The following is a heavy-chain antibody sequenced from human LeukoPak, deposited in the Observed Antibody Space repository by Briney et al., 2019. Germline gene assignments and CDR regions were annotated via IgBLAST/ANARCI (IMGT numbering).Heavy chain of an antibody. Sequence: KPSETLSLTCTVSGGSISSYYWSWIRQPPGKGLEWIGYIYYSGSTNYNPSLKSRVTISVATSKNQFSLKLSSVTAADTGVYYCARGLYPYYWYFDLWGRRTLVTVSS. J-gene: IGHJ2*01. V-gene: IGHV4-59*01. CDR1: GGSISSYY. D-gene: IGHD2-2*02. CDR2: IYYSGST. CDR3: ARGLYPYYWYFDL.